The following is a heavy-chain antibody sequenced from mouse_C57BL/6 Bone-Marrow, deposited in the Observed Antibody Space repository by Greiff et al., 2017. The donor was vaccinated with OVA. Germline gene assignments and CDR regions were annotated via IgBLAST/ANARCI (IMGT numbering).Heavy chain of an antibody. CDR1: GYTFTSYW. D-gene: IGHD2-1*01. J-gene: IGHJ1*03. Sequence: VQLQQPGTELVKPGASVKLSCKASGYTFTSYWMHWVKQRPGQGLEWIGNINPSNGGTNYNEKFKSKATLTVDKSSSTAYMQLSSLTSEDSAVYYCARSGPLLWYRYWYFDVWGTGTTVTVTS. CDR3: ARSGPLLWYRYWYFDV. CDR2: INPSNGGT. V-gene: IGHV1-53*01.